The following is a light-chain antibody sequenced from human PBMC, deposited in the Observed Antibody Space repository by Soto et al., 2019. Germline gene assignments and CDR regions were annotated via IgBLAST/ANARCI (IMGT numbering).Light chain of an antibody. CDR1: QSIAGSY. Sequence: EIVLTQSPGTLSLSPGERATLSCRASQSIAGSYLAWYQQRPGQPPRLLLYRTFNRATGIPDRFSGGGSGTDFTLTISSLEPEDSAVYFCQQFNSSPLTFGGGTKV. CDR2: RTF. V-gene: IGKV3-20*01. J-gene: IGKJ4*01. CDR3: QQFNSSPLT.